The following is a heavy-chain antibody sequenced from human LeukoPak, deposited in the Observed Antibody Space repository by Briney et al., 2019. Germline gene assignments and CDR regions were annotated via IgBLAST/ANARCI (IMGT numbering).Heavy chain of an antibody. V-gene: IGHV5-51*01. Sequence: GESLKISCKGSGYSFTSYWIGWVRRVPGKGLEWMGIIYPGDSDTRYSLSFQGQVTISADKSINTAYLQWSSLKASDTAMYYCARLYGDYVSATGYWGQGTLVTVSS. J-gene: IGHJ4*02. D-gene: IGHD4-17*01. CDR3: ARLYGDYVSATGY. CDR2: IYPGDSDT. CDR1: GYSFTSYW.